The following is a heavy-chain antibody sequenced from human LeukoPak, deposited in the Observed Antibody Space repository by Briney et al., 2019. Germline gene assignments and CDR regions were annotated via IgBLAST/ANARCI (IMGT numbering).Heavy chain of an antibody. CDR1: GGSISSYY. D-gene: IGHD2-15*01. Sequence: NTSETLSLTCTVSGGSISSYYWSWIRQPPGKGLEWIGYIYYSGSTNYNPSLKSRVTISVDTSKNQFSLKLGSVTAADTAVYYCARGLRPPGKRCSGGSCYSKAFDIWGQGTMVTVSS. J-gene: IGHJ3*02. CDR3: ARGLRPPGKRCSGGSCYSKAFDI. CDR2: IYYSGST. V-gene: IGHV4-59*01.